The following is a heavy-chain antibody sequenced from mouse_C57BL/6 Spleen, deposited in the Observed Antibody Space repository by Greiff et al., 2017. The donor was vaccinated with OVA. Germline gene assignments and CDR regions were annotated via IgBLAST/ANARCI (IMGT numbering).Heavy chain of an antibody. CDR1: GFTFSDYY. CDR3: AREGLRHDYYAMDY. CDR2: INYDGSST. D-gene: IGHD2-4*01. V-gene: IGHV5-16*01. J-gene: IGHJ4*01. Sequence: EVKVEESEGGLVQPGSSMKLSCTASGFTFSDYYMAWVRQVPEKGLEWVANINYDGSSTYYLDSLKSRFIISRDNAKNILYLQMSSPKSEDTATYYCAREGLRHDYYAMDYWGQGTSVTVSS.